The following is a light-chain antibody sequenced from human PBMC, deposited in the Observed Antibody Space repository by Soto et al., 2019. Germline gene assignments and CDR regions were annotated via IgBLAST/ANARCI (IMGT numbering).Light chain of an antibody. J-gene: IGKJ5*01. V-gene: IGKV3-15*01. CDR3: QQYSNWPPIT. CDR1: QSVSSY. Sequence: EIVFTQSPATLSLSPGERATLSCRASQSVSSYLAWYQQKPGQAPRLLIYDTSTRATGIPARFSGSGSGTEFTLTISSLQSEDFAVYYCQQYSNWPPITFGQGTRLEIK. CDR2: DTS.